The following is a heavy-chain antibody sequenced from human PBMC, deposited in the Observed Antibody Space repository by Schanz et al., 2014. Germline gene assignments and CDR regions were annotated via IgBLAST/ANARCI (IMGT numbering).Heavy chain of an antibody. CDR3: ARNRGSGGQNWYFDL. CDR2: IKQDESEK. CDR1: GFTFSSYA. J-gene: IGHJ2*01. V-gene: IGHV3-7*03. D-gene: IGHD1-26*01. Sequence: EVQLLESGGGLVQPGGSLRLSCAASGFTFSSYAMSWVRQAPGKGLEWVANIKQDESEKYYVDSVKGRFTISRDNTKNSLFLQLNSLRADDTAVYYCARNRGSGGQNWYFDLWGRGTLVTVSS.